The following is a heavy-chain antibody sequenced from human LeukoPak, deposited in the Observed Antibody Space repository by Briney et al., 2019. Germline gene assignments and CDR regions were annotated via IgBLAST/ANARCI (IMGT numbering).Heavy chain of an antibody. Sequence: GGCLSLSCAASGFTFSNAWMGWVRLDPGKGLGWVGFIKSKTDGGTTDYAAPVKGRFTISRDDSKNTLYLQMNSLKTEDTAVYYCTTDPYSSSWYFDYWGQGTLVTVSS. D-gene: IGHD6-13*01. CDR3: TTDPYSSSWYFDY. V-gene: IGHV3-15*01. J-gene: IGHJ4*02. CDR1: GFTFSNAW. CDR2: IKSKTDGGTT.